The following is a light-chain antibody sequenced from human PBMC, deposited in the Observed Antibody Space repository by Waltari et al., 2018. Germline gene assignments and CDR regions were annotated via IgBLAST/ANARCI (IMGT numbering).Light chain of an antibody. CDR3: SSYATTRVI. J-gene: IGLJ2*01. CDR1: GSDIGGNKY. CDR2: YVT. V-gene: IGLV2-14*03. Sequence: QSALTQPASVSGTPGQSITISCSGTGSDIGGNKYVSWYQQHPGEAPKVIIYYVTSRPSVVSDRFSGSKSGNTAFLTISGLQAEDEADYYCSSYATTRVIFGGGTKVTVL.